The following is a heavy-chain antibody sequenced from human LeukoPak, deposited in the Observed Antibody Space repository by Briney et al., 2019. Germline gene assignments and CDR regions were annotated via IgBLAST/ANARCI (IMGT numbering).Heavy chain of an antibody. CDR2: IYFRGST. CDR3: ARGIVGKDFDY. Sequence: SETLSLTCTVSGGSISSGSDYWSWIRQPAGKGLEWIGRIYFRGSTNYNPSLKSRVTISVDTSKNQFPLKLSSVTAADTAVYYCARGIVGKDFDYWGQGTLVTVSS. D-gene: IGHD1-26*01. J-gene: IGHJ4*02. V-gene: IGHV4-61*10. CDR1: GGSISSGSDY.